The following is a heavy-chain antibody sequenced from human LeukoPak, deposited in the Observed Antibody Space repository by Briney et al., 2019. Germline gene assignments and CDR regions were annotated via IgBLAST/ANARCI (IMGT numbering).Heavy chain of an antibody. CDR2: ISSSSKYI. J-gene: IGHJ4*02. CDR1: GFNFSDYN. CDR3: ARVATAVSLAIDY. Sequence: GGSLRLSCAASGFNFSDYNMNWVRQAPGKGLEWVSVISSSSKYIYYADSVKGRFTISRDNAKNSLYLQMNSLRAEDTAVYYCARVATAVSLAIDYWGQGTLVTVST. V-gene: IGHV3-21*06. D-gene: IGHD6-13*01.